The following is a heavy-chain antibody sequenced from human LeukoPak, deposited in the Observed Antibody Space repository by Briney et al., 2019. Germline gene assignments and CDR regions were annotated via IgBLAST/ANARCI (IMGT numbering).Heavy chain of an antibody. Sequence: PSETLSPTCTVSGGSISSYYWSWIRQPPGKGLEWIGYIYYSGSTNYNPSLKSRVTISVDTSKNQFSLKLSSVTAADTAVYYCARVRRGSGWYGPSKYYFDYWGQGTLVTVSS. CDR3: ARVRRGSGWYGPSKYYFDY. J-gene: IGHJ4*02. CDR2: IYYSGST. D-gene: IGHD6-19*01. V-gene: IGHV4-59*01. CDR1: GGSISSYY.